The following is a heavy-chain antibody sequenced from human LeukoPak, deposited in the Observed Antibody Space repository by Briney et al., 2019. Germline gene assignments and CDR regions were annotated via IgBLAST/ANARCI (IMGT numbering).Heavy chain of an antibody. Sequence: PGRSLRLSCAASGFTFSSYSMHWVRQAPGKGLEWVAVISYGRSNKYYPDTVKGRFTISRDNSKNTLYLQMNSLRAEDTAVYYCAKDRLFGIPERYYFDYWGQGTLVTVSS. CDR1: GFTFSSYS. D-gene: IGHD1-14*01. V-gene: IGHV3-30*04. CDR2: ISYGRSNK. CDR3: AKDRLFGIPERYYFDY. J-gene: IGHJ4*02.